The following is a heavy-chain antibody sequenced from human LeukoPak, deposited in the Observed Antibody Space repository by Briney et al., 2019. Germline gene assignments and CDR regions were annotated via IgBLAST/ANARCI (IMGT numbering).Heavy chain of an antibody. CDR3: ARVQGSDTSGSFDH. V-gene: IGHV1-8*01. CDR2: MDPNSGNT. J-gene: IGHJ4*02. D-gene: IGHD1-26*01. CDR1: GYTFISHD. Sequence: ASVKVSCKTSGYTFISHDINWVRQATGQGLEWMGWMDPNSGNTGYAQRFQGRVTLTRSTSLSEAYMELTSLKFEDTAVYYCARVQGSDTSGSFDHWGQGTLVTVSS.